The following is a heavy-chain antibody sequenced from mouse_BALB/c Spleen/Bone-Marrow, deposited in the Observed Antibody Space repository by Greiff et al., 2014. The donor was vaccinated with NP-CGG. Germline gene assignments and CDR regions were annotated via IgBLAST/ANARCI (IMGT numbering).Heavy chain of an antibody. V-gene: IGHV1-69*02. CDR2: IYPSDSYT. Sequence: VQRVESGAELVRPGASVKLSCKASSYTFTSYWINWVKQRPGQGLEWIGNIYPSDSYTNYNQKFKDKATLTVDKSSSTAYMQLSSPTSEDSAVYYCTRSYGSSYEYCFDYWGQGTTLTVSS. CDR1: SYTFTSYW. D-gene: IGHD1-1*01. CDR3: TRSYGSSYEYCFDY. J-gene: IGHJ2*01.